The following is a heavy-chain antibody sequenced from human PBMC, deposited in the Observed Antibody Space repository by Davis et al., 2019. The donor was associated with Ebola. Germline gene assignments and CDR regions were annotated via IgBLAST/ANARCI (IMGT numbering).Heavy chain of an antibody. J-gene: IGHJ6*02. D-gene: IGHD3-22*01. V-gene: IGHV3-30*18. Sequence: GGSLRLSCAASGFTFSSYGMHWVRQAPGKGLEWVAVISYDGSNKYYADSVKGRFTISRDNSKNTLYLQMNSLRAEDTAVYYCAKDCVTMIVVVITGTGYGMDVWGQGTTVTVSS. CDR1: GFTFSSYG. CDR3: AKDCVTMIVVVITGTGYGMDV. CDR2: ISYDGSNK.